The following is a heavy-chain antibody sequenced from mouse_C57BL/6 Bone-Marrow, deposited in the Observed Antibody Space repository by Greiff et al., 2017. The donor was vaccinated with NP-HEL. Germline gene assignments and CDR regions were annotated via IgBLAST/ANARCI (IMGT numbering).Heavy chain of an antibody. CDR3: ARGGLGDWYFDV. V-gene: IGHV1-69*01. J-gene: IGHJ1*03. D-gene: IGHD4-1*01. Sequence: VKLQQPGAELVMPGASVKLSCKASGYTFTSYWMHWVKQRPGQGLEWIGEIDPSDSYTNYNQKFKGKSTLTVDKSSSTAYMQLSSLTSEDSAVYYCARGGLGDWYFDVWGTGTTVTVSS. CDR2: IDPSDSYT. CDR1: GYTFTSYW.